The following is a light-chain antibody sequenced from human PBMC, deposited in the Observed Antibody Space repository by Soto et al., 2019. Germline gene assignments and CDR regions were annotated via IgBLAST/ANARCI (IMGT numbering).Light chain of an antibody. J-gene: IGLJ2*01. CDR2: EGR. V-gene: IGLV2-23*03. Sequence: QSVLTQPASVSGSPGQSITISCTGTSSDVGRYNLVSWYQQYPDKSPKLMIYEGRERSSGVSNRFSGSKSGNTASLTISGLQAEAEVDYYCSSYAGSSTFVVFGGGTKVTVL. CDR1: SSDVGRYNL. CDR3: SSYAGSSTFVV.